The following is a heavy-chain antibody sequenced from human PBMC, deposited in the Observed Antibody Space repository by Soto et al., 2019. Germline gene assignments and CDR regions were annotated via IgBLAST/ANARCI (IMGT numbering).Heavy chain of an antibody. CDR2: ISSSGSTI. CDR3: ARDPGGSGRYFNWFDP. V-gene: IGHV3-48*03. CDR1: GFTFSSYE. Sequence: GGSLRLSCAASGFTFSSYEMNWVRRAPGKGLEWVSYISSSGSTIYYADSVKGRFTISRDNAKNSLYLQMNSLRAEDTAVYYCARDPGGSGRYFNWFDPWGQGTLVTVSS. D-gene: IGHD6-19*01. J-gene: IGHJ5*02.